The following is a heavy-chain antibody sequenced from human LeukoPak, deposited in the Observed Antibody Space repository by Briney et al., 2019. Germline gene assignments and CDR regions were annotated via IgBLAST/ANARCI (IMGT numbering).Heavy chain of an antibody. CDR2: ISNDGSRK. Sequence: GGSLRLSCAPSGFTFSRHGMHWVRQAPGKGLEWVAIISNDGSRKYYAHSVEGRFTISRDNSKNTLYLQMDSLRAEDTAVYYCARSPYDSSGYLDYWGQGTLVTVSS. CDR3: ARSPYDSSGYLDY. J-gene: IGHJ4*02. V-gene: IGHV3-30*03. D-gene: IGHD3-22*01. CDR1: GFTFSRHG.